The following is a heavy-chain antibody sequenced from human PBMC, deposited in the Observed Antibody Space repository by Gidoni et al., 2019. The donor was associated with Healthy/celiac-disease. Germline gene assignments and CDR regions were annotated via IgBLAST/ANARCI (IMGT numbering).Heavy chain of an antibody. D-gene: IGHD2-15*01. J-gene: IGHJ4*02. CDR3: ARAPLKLYCSGGSCYSGGAPTRGAFFDY. V-gene: IGHV4-34*01. CDR2: INHSGST. CDR1: GGSFSGYY. Sequence: QVQLQQWGAGLLKPSETLSPTCAVYGGSFSGYYWSWLRQPPGKGLEWIGEINHSGSTNYNPSLKSRVTISVDTSKNQFSLKLSSVTAADTAVYYCARAPLKLYCSGGSCYSGGAPTRGAFFDYWGQGTLVTVSS.